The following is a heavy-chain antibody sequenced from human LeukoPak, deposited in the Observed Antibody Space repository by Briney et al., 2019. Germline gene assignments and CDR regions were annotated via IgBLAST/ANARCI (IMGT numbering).Heavy chain of an antibody. CDR2: ILGNAGRT. V-gene: IGHV3-23*01. CDR1: GFTFSTYA. J-gene: IGHJ4*02. D-gene: IGHD2-2*01. Sequence: GGSLRLSCAASGFTFSTYAMNWVRQTPGKGLDWVSGILGNAGRTYYADSVKGRFTISRDNSKNTLYLQMNSLRAEDTAVYYCARSQGYQLPFDYWGQGTLVTVSS. CDR3: ARSQGYQLPFDY.